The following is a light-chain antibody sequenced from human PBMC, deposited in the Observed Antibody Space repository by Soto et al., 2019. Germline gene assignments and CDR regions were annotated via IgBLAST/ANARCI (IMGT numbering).Light chain of an antibody. V-gene: IGKV3-20*01. Sequence: EIVLTQSPGTLSLSPGERATLSCRASQSVSSSYLAGYQQKPGQAPRLLIYGASSRATYIPDRFSGSGSGTDFTLTISRLEPEDFAVYYCQQYGSSPLTFGQGTKLEIK. J-gene: IGKJ2*01. CDR2: GAS. CDR1: QSVSSSY. CDR3: QQYGSSPLT.